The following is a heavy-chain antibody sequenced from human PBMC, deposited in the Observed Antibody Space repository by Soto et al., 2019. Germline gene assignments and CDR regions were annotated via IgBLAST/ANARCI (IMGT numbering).Heavy chain of an antibody. CDR1: GFTFNAYS. J-gene: IGHJ6*02. V-gene: IGHV3-30*04. D-gene: IGHD6-13*01. Sequence: QVQLEESGGGVVQPGTSLRLSCAASGFTFNAYSMHWVRQAPVKGLEWVAVISYDGHHEYYVDSVKGRFTISRDNPKNAVFLQMNSLTVEDTAVYFCAKDLAGLAGRRRSYVYYGMDAWGQGTTVIVS. CDR3: AKDLAGLAGRRRSYVYYGMDA. CDR2: ISYDGHHE.